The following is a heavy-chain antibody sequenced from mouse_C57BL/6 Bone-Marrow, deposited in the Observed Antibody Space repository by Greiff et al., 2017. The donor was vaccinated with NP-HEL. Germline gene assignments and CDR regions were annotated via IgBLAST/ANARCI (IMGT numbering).Heavy chain of an antibody. J-gene: IGHJ3*01. D-gene: IGHD2-4*01. CDR3: ARSNDYDSAWFAY. CDR1: GFTFTGYY. CDR2: IRNNANGYKT. V-gene: IGHV7-3*01. Sequence: EVQRLQSGGGLVQPGGSLSLSCAASGFTFTGYYMNWVRQPPGKALEWLGFIRNNANGYKTEYSVSVKGRFTISRDNSQRIIYLQMDALRAKDSATYYCARSNDYDSAWFAYWGQGTLVTVSS.